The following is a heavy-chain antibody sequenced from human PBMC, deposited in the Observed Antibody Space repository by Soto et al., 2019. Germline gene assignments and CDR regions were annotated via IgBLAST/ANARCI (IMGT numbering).Heavy chain of an antibody. CDR2: INPSGGST. CDR1: GYTFTSYY. V-gene: IGHV1-46*03. D-gene: IGHD3-22*01. CDR3: ARDSYYYDSSGQFDI. J-gene: IGHJ3*02. Sequence: VKVSCKASGYTFTSYYMHWLRQAPGQGLEWMGIINPSGGSTSYAQKFQGRVTMTRDTSTSTVYMELSSLRSEDTAVYYCARDSYYYDSSGQFDIWGQGTMVTVSS.